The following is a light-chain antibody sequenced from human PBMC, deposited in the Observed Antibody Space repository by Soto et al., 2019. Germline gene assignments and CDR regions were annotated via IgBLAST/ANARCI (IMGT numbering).Light chain of an antibody. CDR3: QQYADLPLT. CDR1: EDISNY. CDR2: DAS. Sequence: IKMTQSPSSLSASVGGRVTITCQASEDISNYLNWYQQKPGKAPNVLISDASNLETGVPSRFSGSRSGTDFTFTISSLQPEDIATYYCQQYADLPLTFGGATKVEIK. V-gene: IGKV1-33*01. J-gene: IGKJ4*01.